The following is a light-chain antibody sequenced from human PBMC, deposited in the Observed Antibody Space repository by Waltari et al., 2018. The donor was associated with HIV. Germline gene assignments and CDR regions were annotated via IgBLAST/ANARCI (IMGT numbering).Light chain of an antibody. CDR3: QQYGSSPPYS. Sequence: EIVLTQSPGPLSLSPGERATLSCRASQSVSSSYLAWYQQKPGQAPRLFIYGASSRATGIPDRFSGSGSGTDFTLTISRLEPEDFAVYYCQQYGSSPPYSFGQGTKLEIK. CDR2: GAS. J-gene: IGKJ2*03. CDR1: QSVSSSY. V-gene: IGKV3-20*01.